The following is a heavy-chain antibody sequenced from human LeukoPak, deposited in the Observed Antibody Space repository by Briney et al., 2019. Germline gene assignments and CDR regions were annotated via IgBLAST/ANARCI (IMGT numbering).Heavy chain of an antibody. CDR1: GGSISSGGYY. D-gene: IGHD3-10*01. Sequence: PSETLSLTCTVSGGSISSGGYYWSWIRQHPGKGLEWIGYIYYSGGTYYNPSLKSRVTISVDTSKNQFSLKLSSVTAADTAVYYCARGFGELSYFDYWGQGTLVTVSS. V-gene: IGHV4-31*03. J-gene: IGHJ4*02. CDR2: IYYSGGT. CDR3: ARGFGELSYFDY.